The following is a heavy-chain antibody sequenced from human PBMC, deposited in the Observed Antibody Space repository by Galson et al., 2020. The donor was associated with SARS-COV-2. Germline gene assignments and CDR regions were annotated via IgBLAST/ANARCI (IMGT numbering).Heavy chain of an antibody. CDR2: ISAYNGNT. V-gene: IGHV1-18*01. J-gene: IGHJ4*02. D-gene: IGHD3-22*01. CDR3: ARSGAMWYYYDSSGLPDC. CDR1: GYTFTSYG. Sequence: ASVKVSCKASGYTFTSYGISWVRQAPGQGLEWMGWISAYNGNTNYAQKLQGRVTMTTDTSTSTAYMELRSLRSDDTAVYYCARSGAMWYYYDSSGLPDCWGQGTLDAVCS.